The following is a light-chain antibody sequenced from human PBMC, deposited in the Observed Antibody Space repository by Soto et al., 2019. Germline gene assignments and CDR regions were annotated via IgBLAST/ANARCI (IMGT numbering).Light chain of an antibody. CDR1: SSDVGAYDF. CDR2: DVS. Sequence: QSALTQPASVSGSPGQSITISCTGTSSDVGAYDFVSWYQQHPGKAPKLMIYDVSNRPSGVSNSFSGSKSGNTASLTISGLQAEDEADYYCSSYTSSQSRVFGTGTKLTVL. J-gene: IGLJ1*01. CDR3: SSYTSSQSRV. V-gene: IGLV2-14*03.